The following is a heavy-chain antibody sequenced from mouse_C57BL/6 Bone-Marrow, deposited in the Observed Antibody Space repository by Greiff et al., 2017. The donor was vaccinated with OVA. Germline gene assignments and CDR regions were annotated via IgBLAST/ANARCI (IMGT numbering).Heavy chain of an antibody. D-gene: IGHD1-1*01. V-gene: IGHV5-6*01. Sequence: VQLKESGGDLVKPGGSLKLSCAASGFTFSSYGMSWVRQTPDKRLEWVATISSGGSYTYYPDSVKGRFTISRDNAKNTLYLQMSSLKSEDTAMYDCARHSYYYGSSYSPFAYWGQGTLVTVSA. CDR3: ARHSYYYGSSYSPFAY. J-gene: IGHJ3*01. CDR2: ISSGGSYT. CDR1: GFTFSSYG.